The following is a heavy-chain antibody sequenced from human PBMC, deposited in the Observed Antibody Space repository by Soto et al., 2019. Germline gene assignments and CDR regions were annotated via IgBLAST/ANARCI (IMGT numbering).Heavy chain of an antibody. CDR1: GYSFTDYH. J-gene: IGHJ6*02. D-gene: IGHD2-8*01. CDR3: ARGDSTDCSNGVCSFFYNHDMDV. CDR2: INPKSGGT. Sequence: ASVKVSCKASGYSFTDYHIHWVRQAPGQGLEWLGRINPKSGGTNTARKFQGWVTMTTHTSISTASMELTRLISDDTAIYYCARGDSTDCSNGVCSFFYNHDMDVWGQGTTVTVSS. V-gene: IGHV1-2*04.